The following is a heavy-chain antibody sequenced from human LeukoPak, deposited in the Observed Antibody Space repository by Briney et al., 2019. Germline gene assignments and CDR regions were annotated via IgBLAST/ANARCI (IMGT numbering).Heavy chain of an antibody. CDR2: INHSGST. Sequence: SETLSLTCAVYGVSFSGYYWSWIRQPPGKGLEWSREINHSGSTNYNPSLKSRVTISVDTSKNQFSLKLSSVTAADTAVYYCARARTYYDILTGYPITAFDYWGQGTLVTVSS. CDR3: ARARTYYDILTGYPITAFDY. V-gene: IGHV4-34*01. D-gene: IGHD3-9*01. J-gene: IGHJ4*02. CDR1: GVSFSGYY.